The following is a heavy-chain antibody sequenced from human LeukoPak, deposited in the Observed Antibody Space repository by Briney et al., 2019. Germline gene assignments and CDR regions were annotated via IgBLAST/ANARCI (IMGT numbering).Heavy chain of an antibody. D-gene: IGHD6-19*01. Sequence: GGSLRLSCAGSGFTFSSYAMHWVRQAPGKGLEWVAIISYDGTNKYYADSVKGRFTISRDNSQNTLYLQMNSLRAEDTALYYCARDGPSKYTSGWFEIDDWGQGTLVTVSS. V-gene: IGHV3-30*04. CDR3: ARDGPSKYTSGWFEIDD. J-gene: IGHJ4*02. CDR2: ISYDGTNK. CDR1: GFTFSSYA.